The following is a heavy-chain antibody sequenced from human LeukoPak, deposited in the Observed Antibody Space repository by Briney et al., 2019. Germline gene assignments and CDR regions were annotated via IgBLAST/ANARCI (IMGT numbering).Heavy chain of an antibody. D-gene: IGHD1-26*01. J-gene: IGHJ4*02. Sequence: PSQTLSLTCAVSGGSISSGCYSWSWIRQPPGKGLEWIRYIDHSGSTYYSPSLKSRVTISVYRSKNQFSLKLSSVTAADTAVYYCASSGSYGGAFDYWGQGTLVTVSS. CDR2: IDHSGST. V-gene: IGHV4-30-2*01. CDR1: GGSISSGCYS. CDR3: ASSGSYGGAFDY.